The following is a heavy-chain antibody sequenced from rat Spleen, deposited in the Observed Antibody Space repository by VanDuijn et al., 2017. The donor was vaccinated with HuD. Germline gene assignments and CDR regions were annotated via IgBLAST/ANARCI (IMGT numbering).Heavy chain of an antibody. J-gene: IGHJ2*01. V-gene: IGHV5-25*01. CDR3: ARPEYSRFDY. CDR1: GFTFRKYD. Sequence: EVQLVESGGGLVQPGRSMKLSCAASGFTFRKYDMAWVRQAPTKGLEWVASISNGGGNTYYRDSVKGRFTVSRDNAKSTLYLQMDSLRSEDTATYYCARPEYSRFDYWGQGVMVTVSS. CDR2: ISNGGGNT. D-gene: IGHD1-5*01.